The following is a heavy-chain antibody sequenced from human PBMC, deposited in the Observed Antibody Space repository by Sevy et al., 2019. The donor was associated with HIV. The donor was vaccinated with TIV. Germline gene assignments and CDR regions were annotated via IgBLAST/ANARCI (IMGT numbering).Heavy chain of an antibody. CDR3: ARADTAKVRFDY. CDR1: GFTFSSYA. CDR2: ISYDGSNK. D-gene: IGHD5-18*01. J-gene: IGHJ4*02. Sequence: GGSLRLSCAASGFTFSSYAMHWVRQAPGKGLEWVAVISYDGSNKYYADSVKGRFTISRDNSKNTLYLQMNSLRAEDTAVYYCARADTAKVRFDYWGQGTLVTVSS. V-gene: IGHV3-30-3*01.